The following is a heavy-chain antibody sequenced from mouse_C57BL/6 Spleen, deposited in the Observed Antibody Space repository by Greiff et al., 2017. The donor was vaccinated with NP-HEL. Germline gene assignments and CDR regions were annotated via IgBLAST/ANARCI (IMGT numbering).Heavy chain of an antibody. V-gene: IGHV1-50*01. D-gene: IGHD1-1*01. CDR2: IDPSDSYT. Sequence: VQLQQPGAELVKPGASVKLYCKASGSTFTSYWMQWVKQRPGQGLEWIGEIDPSDSYTNYNQKFKGKATLTVDTSSSTAYMQLSSLTSEDSAVYYCARAPHYYGSSVYAMDYWGQGTSVTVSS. CDR3: ARAPHYYGSSVYAMDY. CDR1: GSTFTSYW. J-gene: IGHJ4*01.